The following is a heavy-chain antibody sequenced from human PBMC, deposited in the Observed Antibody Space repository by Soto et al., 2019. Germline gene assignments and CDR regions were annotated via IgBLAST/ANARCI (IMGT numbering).Heavy chain of an antibody. Sequence: HGESLKISCAASGFTFRSYTMDWVRQAPGKGLEWVSSISSSSSDIYYADSVKGRFTVSRDNAKNSLYLQMNSLRAEDTAVYYCASLVAAPSSFSSYYYGMDVWGQGTTVTVSS. D-gene: IGHD6-6*01. CDR1: GFTFRSYT. J-gene: IGHJ6*02. V-gene: IGHV3-21*01. CDR3: ASLVAAPSSFSSYYYGMDV. CDR2: ISSSSSDI.